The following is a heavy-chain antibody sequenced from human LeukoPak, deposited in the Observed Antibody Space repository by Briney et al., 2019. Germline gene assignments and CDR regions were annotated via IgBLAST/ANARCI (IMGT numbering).Heavy chain of an antibody. D-gene: IGHD1-26*01. CDR1: GFTFSSYA. J-gene: IGHJ3*02. Sequence: GGSLRLSCAASGFTFSSYAMSWVRLAPGKGLEWVSAISGSGGSTYYADSVKGRFTISRDNSKNTLYLQMNSLRAEDTAVYYCAKGGSIVGAFSIWGQGTVVTVSS. V-gene: IGHV3-23*01. CDR2: ISGSGGST. CDR3: AKGGSIVGAFSI.